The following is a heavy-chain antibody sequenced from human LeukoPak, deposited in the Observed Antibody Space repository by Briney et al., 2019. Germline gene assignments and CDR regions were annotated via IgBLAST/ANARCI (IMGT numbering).Heavy chain of an antibody. CDR2: TYYSWST. CDR1: GGSISSRSYY. J-gene: IGHJ4*02. Sequence: SETLSLTCPVSGGSISSRSYYCGWIRQPPGKGLDCPGSTYYSWSTHNNPSLKSRITISVDTSKHQFPLKLTSVPAADPAVYYCARRKAAAGTGYFDYWGQGTLVTVSS. V-gene: IGHV4-39*01. D-gene: IGHD6-13*01. CDR3: ARRKAAAGTGYFDY.